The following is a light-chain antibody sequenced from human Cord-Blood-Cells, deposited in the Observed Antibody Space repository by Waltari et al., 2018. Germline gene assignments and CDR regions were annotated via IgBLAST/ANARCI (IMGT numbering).Light chain of an antibody. J-gene: IGKJ4*01. V-gene: IGKV1-39*01. Sequence: DIQMTQSPSSLSVSVGDRVTITCRTSQSISSYLNWYQQKPGKAPKLLIYAASSLQSGVPSRFSGSGSGTDFTLTISSLQPEDFATYYCQQSYSTPLTCGGGTKVEIK. CDR3: QQSYSTPLT. CDR1: QSISSY. CDR2: AAS.